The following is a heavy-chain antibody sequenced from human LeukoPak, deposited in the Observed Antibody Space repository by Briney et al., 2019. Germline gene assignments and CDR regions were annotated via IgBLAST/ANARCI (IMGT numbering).Heavy chain of an antibody. V-gene: IGHV3-7*02. J-gene: IGHJ4*02. CDR1: GFSFSSYW. D-gene: IGHD4-17*01. CDR2: IKEDGSDK. Sequence: AGSLRLSCAASGFSFSSYWMTWVRQAPGKGLEWVANIKEDGSDKYYVDSVKGRFTISRDNAKNSLYLQMNSLRAEDTAVYYCTKYGDDDTPGLNWGQGTLVTVSS. CDR3: TKYGDDDTPGLN.